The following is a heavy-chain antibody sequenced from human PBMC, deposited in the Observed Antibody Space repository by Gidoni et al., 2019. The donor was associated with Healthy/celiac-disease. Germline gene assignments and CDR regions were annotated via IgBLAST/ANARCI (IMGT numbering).Heavy chain of an antibody. J-gene: IGHJ3*02. D-gene: IGHD3-22*01. CDR3: ARERTPRNYYDSRYDAFDI. CDR2: IYYSGST. V-gene: IGHV4-59*01. CDR1: GGSISSYY. Sequence: QVQLQESGPGLVKPSETLSLTCTVPGGSISSYYWSWIRQPPGKGLEWIGYIYYSGSTNYNPSLKSRVTISVDTSKNQFSLKLSSVTAADTAVYYCARERTPRNYYDSRYDAFDIWGQGTMVTVSS.